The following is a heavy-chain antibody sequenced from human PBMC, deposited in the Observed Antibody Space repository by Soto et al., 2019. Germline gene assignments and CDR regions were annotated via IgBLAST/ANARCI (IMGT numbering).Heavy chain of an antibody. D-gene: IGHD4-17*01. CDR3: ARGRTTTVTKRIQRWFDP. J-gene: IGHJ5*02. CDR1: GGSFSGYY. V-gene: IGHV4-34*01. CDR2: INHSGST. Sequence: SETLSLTCAVYGGSFSGYYWSWIRQPPGKGLEWIGEINHSGSTNYNPSLKSRVTISVDTSKNQFSLKLSSVTAADTAVYYCARGRTTTVTKRIQRWFDPWGQGTLVTVSS.